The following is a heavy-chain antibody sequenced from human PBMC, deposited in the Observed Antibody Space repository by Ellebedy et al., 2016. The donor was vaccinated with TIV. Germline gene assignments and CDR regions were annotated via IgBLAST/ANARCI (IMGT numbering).Heavy chain of an antibody. J-gene: IGHJ6*02. CDR1: GYTFPSYG. D-gene: IGHD5-18*01. Sequence: AASVKVSCKASGYTFPSYGISWVRQAPGQGLEWMGWISAYNANTTFAQRLQGRVTMTTATSTSTAYMELRSLRSDDTAVYYCARDRGRPEGEIYSYGFDYYYYYGMDVWGQGTTVTVSS. CDR3: ARDRGRPEGEIYSYGFDYYYYYGMDV. CDR2: ISAYNANT. V-gene: IGHV1-18*01.